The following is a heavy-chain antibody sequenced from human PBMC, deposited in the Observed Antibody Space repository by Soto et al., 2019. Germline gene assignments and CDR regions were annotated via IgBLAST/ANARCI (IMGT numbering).Heavy chain of an antibody. CDR2: MNPNSGNT. D-gene: IGHD5-18*01. CDR3: ARGRAHTAMVWGWFVP. J-gene: IGHJ5*02. Sequence: QVQLVQSGAEVKKPGASVKVSCKASGYTLTSYDINWVRQATGQGLEWMGWMNPNSGNTGYAQKFQGRVTMTRNTSISTAYMELSSLRSEDTAVYYCARGRAHTAMVWGWFVPWGQGTLVTVSS. CDR1: GYTLTSYD. V-gene: IGHV1-8*01.